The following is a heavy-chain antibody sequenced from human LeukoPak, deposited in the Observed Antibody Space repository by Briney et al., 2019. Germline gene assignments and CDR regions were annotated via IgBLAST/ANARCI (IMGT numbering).Heavy chain of an antibody. CDR1: GGSISNYY. V-gene: IGHV4-34*01. D-gene: IGHD2-2*01. J-gene: IGHJ6*02. CDR3: ARDIVVPAAYYYYGMDV. CDR2: INHSGST. Sequence: SETLSLTCSVSGGSISNYYWSWIRQPPGKGLEWIGEINHSGSTNYNPSLKSRVTISVDTSKNQFSLKLSSVTAADTAVYYCARDIVVPAAYYYYGMDVWGQGTTVTVSS.